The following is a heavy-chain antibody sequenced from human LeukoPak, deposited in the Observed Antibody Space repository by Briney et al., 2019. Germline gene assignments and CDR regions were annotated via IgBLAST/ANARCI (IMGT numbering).Heavy chain of an antibody. Sequence: PSETLSLTCTVSGGSISGYYWSWLRQPPGKGLEWIGFIYYSGSTNYNPSLKSRVTLSVDTSKNHFSLRLSSVTAPDTAVYYCARHAITMAGAFDYWGQGALVTVSS. D-gene: IGHD6-19*01. CDR2: IYYSGST. J-gene: IGHJ4*02. V-gene: IGHV4-59*08. CDR1: GGSISGYY. CDR3: ARHAITMAGAFDY.